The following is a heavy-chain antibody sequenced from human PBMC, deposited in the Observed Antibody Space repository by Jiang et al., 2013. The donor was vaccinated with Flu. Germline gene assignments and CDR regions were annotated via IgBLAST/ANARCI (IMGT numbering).Heavy chain of an antibody. CDR1: GGSISSSSYY. CDR2: IYYSGST. CDR3: ARHFGSGPFDY. D-gene: IGHD2-15*01. V-gene: IGHV4-39*01. Sequence: LLKPSETLSLTCTVSGGSISSSSYYWGWIRQPPGKGLEWIGSIYYSGSTYYNPSLKSRVTISVDTSKNQFSLKLSSVTAADTAVYYCARHFGSGPFDYWGQGTLVTVSS. J-gene: IGHJ4*02.